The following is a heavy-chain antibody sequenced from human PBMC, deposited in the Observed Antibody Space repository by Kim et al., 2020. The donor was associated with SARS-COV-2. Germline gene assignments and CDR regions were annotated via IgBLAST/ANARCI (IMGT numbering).Heavy chain of an antibody. V-gene: IGHV4-39*01. CDR1: GGSISSSSYY. CDR3: ARHHPPGHYWYYYDSSGYYVGAFDI. J-gene: IGHJ3*02. Sequence: SETLSLTCTVSGGSISSSSYYWGWIRQPPGKGLEWIGSIYYSRSTYYNPSLKSRVTISVDTSKNQFSLKLSSVTAADTAVYYCARHHPPGHYWYYYDSSGYYVGAFDIWGQGTMVTVSS. D-gene: IGHD3-22*01. CDR2: IYYSRST.